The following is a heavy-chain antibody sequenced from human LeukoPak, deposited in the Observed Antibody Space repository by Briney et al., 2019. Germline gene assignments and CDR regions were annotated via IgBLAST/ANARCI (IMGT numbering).Heavy chain of an antibody. CDR2: ISGVSSHI. CDR1: GFTFNDYN. D-gene: IGHD3-22*01. Sequence: GGSLRLSCAASGFTFNDYNMNWVRQAPGKGLEWVSSISGVSSHIYYADSVQGRFTISRDNAKNSLYLQMNSLRAEDTAVYYCARDPGYYFDSSGSQSYFDYWGQGTLVTVSS. J-gene: IGHJ4*02. V-gene: IGHV3-21*01. CDR3: ARDPGYYFDSSGSQSYFDY.